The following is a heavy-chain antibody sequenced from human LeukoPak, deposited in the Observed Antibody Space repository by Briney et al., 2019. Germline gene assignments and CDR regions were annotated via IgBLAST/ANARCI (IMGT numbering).Heavy chain of an antibody. CDR2: IRSKVFGGTT. CDR1: GFTFGSYA. D-gene: IGHD5-18*01. J-gene: IGHJ4*02. Sequence: GGSLRLSCAASGFTFGSYAMRWVRQAPGKGLEWVSFIRSKVFGGTTEYAASVKGRFAISRDDSKSIAYLQMKSLKTEDTAVYYCTRERVRGYSYGDPGYWGQGTLVTVSS. CDR3: TRERVRGYSYGDPGY. V-gene: IGHV3-49*04.